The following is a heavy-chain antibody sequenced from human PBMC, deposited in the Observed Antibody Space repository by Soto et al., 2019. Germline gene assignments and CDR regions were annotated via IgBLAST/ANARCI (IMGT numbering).Heavy chain of an antibody. Sequence: QVHLQESGPGLVKPSETLSLFCNVSGGSMSNNYWTWIRQAPGKGLAWIGYVFYTGSTNYNPSLKGRVSIAVDTSKKYFSLWLNSVTAADTAGYYCARSLTVTRFDQWGQGTRVTVS. CDR1: GGSMSNNY. D-gene: IGHD4-17*01. CDR2: VFYTGST. J-gene: IGHJ4*02. V-gene: IGHV4-59*01. CDR3: ARSLTVTRFDQ.